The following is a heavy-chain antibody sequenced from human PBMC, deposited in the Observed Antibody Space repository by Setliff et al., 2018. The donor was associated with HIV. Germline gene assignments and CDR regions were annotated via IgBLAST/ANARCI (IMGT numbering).Heavy chain of an antibody. CDR1: GVTFSTFA. CDR2: ISPYNGNT. J-gene: IGHJ4*02. D-gene: IGHD3-22*01. Sequence: ASVKVSCKASGVTFSTFAISWVRQAPGQGLEWMGWISPYNGNTNYAPELHGRVTMTTDTSTSTASLELRSLRSDDTAVYYCARDRIPSKWLLESDYWGQGTLVTVSS. CDR3: ARDRIPSKWLLESDY. V-gene: IGHV1-18*01.